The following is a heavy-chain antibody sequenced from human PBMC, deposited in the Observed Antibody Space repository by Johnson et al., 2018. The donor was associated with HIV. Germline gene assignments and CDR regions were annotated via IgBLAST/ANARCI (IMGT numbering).Heavy chain of an antibody. CDR1: GFTFSGSA. D-gene: IGHD2-15*01. Sequence: MQLVESGGGLVQPGGSLKLACAASGFTFSGSALPWVRQASGKGLEWVGHIRSNGNNSAPEYAASVKGRFTISRDDSQNTAYLQMNRLKTEDTAVYYCTKLVGYCSGGGCYTPGDFWGQGTKVTVSS. CDR2: IRSNGNNSAP. CDR3: TKLVGYCSGGGCYTPGDF. J-gene: IGHJ3*01. V-gene: IGHV3-73*01.